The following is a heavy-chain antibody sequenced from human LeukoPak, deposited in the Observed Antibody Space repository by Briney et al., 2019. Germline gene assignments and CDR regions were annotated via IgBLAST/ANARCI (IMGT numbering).Heavy chain of an antibody. CDR3: AKGRLSLLWFGELF. CDR2: ISGSGGST. D-gene: IGHD3-10*01. V-gene: IGHV3-23*01. J-gene: IGHJ4*02. Sequence: QPGGSLRLSCAASGFTFSSYAMSWVRQAPGKGLEWVSAISGSGGSTYYADSVKGRFTISRDNSKNTLYLQMNSLRAEDTAVYYCAKGRLSLLWFGELFWGQGTLVTVSS. CDR1: GFTFSSYA.